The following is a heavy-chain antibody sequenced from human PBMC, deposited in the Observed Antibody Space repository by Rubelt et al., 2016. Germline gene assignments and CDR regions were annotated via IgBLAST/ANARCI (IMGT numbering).Heavy chain of an antibody. Sequence: ESGGGLVQPGGSLRLSCAASGFTFSNYVMSWVRQAPGKGLEWIGSIYHSGSTYYNPPLKSRVTISVDTSKNQFSLKLSSVTAADTAVYHCARDPTPMAPFNWCFDLRGRGTLVTVSS. CDR3: ARDPTPMAPFNWCFDL. D-gene: IGHD5-18*01. J-gene: IGHJ2*01. V-gene: IGHV4-38-2*02. CDR1: GFTFSNYV. CDR2: IYHSGST.